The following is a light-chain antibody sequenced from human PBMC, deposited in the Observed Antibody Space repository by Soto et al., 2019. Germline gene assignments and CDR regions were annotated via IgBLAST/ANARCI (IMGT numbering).Light chain of an antibody. Sequence: QAVVTQPPSVSGAPGQRVTISCTENSSNIGAGHDVHWYQQLPGTAPKLLIYGNTNRPSGVPDRFSGSQSGTSASLAITGLQAEDEADYYCQSYDNSLRVFGGGTKLTVL. CDR2: GNT. CDR3: QSYDNSLRV. J-gene: IGLJ2*01. V-gene: IGLV1-40*01. CDR1: SSNIGAGHD.